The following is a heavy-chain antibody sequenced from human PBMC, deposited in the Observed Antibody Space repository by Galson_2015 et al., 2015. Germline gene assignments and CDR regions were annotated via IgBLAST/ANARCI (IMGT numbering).Heavy chain of an antibody. V-gene: IGHV3-74*01. Sequence: LRLSCAASGFTFSNYWMHWVRQAPGKGLVWVSRINSDGSSTGYAGSVKGRFTISRDNAKNTLYLQMNSLSAEDTAVYYCARSAVYSSTSHVDYWGQGTLVTVSS. J-gene: IGHJ4*02. CDR1: GFTFSNYW. CDR2: INSDGSST. D-gene: IGHD6-6*01. CDR3: ARSAVYSSTSHVDY.